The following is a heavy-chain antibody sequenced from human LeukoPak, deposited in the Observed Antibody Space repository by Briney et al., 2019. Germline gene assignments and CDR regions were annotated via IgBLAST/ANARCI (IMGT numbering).Heavy chain of an antibody. V-gene: IGHV4-59*08. CDR2: IYYSGST. CDR3: ARRSPWDHNYYGMDV. D-gene: IGHD1-14*01. Sequence: SETLSLTCTVSGGSISSYYWSWIRQPPGKGLEWIGYIYYSGSTNYNPSLKSRVTISVDTSKNQFSLKLSSVTAADTAVYYCARRSPWDHNYYGMDVWGQGTTVTVSS. J-gene: IGHJ6*02. CDR1: GGSISSYY.